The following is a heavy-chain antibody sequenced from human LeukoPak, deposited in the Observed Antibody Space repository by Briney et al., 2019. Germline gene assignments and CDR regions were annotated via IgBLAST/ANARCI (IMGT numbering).Heavy chain of an antibody. Sequence: PGGSLRLSCAASGFTFSSYAMHWVRQAPGKGLEYVSAISSNGGSTYYANSVKGRFTISRDNSKNTLYLQTGSLRAEDMAVYYCARVSAVWLSPGIAVAGTGADFLQQEGYMDVWGKGTTVTISS. D-gene: IGHD6-19*01. J-gene: IGHJ6*03. CDR1: GFTFSSYA. CDR2: ISSNGGST. CDR3: ARVSAVWLSPGIAVAGTGADFLQQEGYMDV. V-gene: IGHV3-64*01.